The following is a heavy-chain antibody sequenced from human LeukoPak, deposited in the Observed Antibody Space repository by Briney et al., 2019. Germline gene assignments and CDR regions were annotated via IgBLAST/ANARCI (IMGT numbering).Heavy chain of an antibody. J-gene: IGHJ4*02. CDR2: ISYDGSNK. CDR1: GFTFSSYA. Sequence: GGSLRLSCAASGFTFSSYAMHWVRQAPGKGLEWVAVISYDGSNKYYADSVKGRFTISRDNSKNTLYLQMNSLRAEDTAVYYCATVVGQLEGAFDYWGQGTLVTVSS. D-gene: IGHD2-2*01. CDR3: ATVVGQLEGAFDY. V-gene: IGHV3-30-3*01.